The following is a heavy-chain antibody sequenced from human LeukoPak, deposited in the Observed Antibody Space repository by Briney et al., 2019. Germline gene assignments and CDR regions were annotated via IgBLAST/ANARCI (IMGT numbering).Heavy chain of an antibody. CDR3: ARTDDYVWGSSTKNLFDY. D-gene: IGHD3-16*01. J-gene: IGHJ4*02. V-gene: IGHV1-2*02. Sequence: ASVKVSCKASGYTFTAYYMHWVRQAPGQGLEWVGWINPHTGGTNYAQKLQGRVTMTTDTSTSTAYMELRSLRSDDTAVYYCARTDDYVWGSSTKNLFDYWGQGTLVTVSS. CDR1: GYTFTAYY. CDR2: INPHTGGT.